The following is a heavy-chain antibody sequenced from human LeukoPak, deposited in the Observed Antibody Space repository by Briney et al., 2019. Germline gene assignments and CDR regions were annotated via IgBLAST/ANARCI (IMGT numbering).Heavy chain of an antibody. J-gene: IGHJ4*02. V-gene: IGHV3-7*01. D-gene: IGHD1-26*01. CDR2: IKQDGSTK. Sequence: PGGSLRLSCAASGFTFTNSWVAWVRQAPWKGLEWVANIKQDGSTKHYADSLKGRFTISRDNPKNSLYLQMNNLRADDTAVYYCTRDTDGSLGYWGQGILVTVAS. CDR3: TRDTDGSLGY. CDR1: GFTFTNSW.